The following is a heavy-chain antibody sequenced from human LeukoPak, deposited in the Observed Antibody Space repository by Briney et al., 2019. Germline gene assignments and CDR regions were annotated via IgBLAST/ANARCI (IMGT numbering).Heavy chain of an antibody. D-gene: IGHD6-13*01. Sequence: SETLSLTCTVSGGSISSSSYYWGWIRQPPGKGLEWIGSIYYTGSTYYNPSLKSRVTISVDTSKQQFSLKLSSVTAADTAVYYCARDELPLSSSSVGDYWGQGTLVTVSS. J-gene: IGHJ4*02. V-gene: IGHV4-39*07. CDR1: GGSISSSSYY. CDR2: IYYTGST. CDR3: ARDELPLSSSSVGDY.